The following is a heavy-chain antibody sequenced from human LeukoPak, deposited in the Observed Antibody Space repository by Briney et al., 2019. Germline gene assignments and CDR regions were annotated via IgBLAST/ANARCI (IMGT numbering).Heavy chain of an antibody. D-gene: IGHD3-9*01. Sequence: SETLSLTCTVSGGSINSYYWSWIRQPPGKGLEWIGYIYYSGSTNYNPSLKSRVTIPVHTSKNPFSLKLSSVTAADTAVYYCARLTGYSSESWFDPWGQGTLVTVSS. CDR3: ARLTGYSSESWFDP. CDR1: GGSINSYY. V-gene: IGHV4-59*01. CDR2: IYYSGST. J-gene: IGHJ5*02.